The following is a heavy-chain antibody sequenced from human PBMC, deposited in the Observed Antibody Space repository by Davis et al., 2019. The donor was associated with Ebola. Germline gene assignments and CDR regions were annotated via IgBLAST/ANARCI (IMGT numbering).Heavy chain of an antibody. CDR3: ARVEYSNYGAYFDY. J-gene: IGHJ4*02. Sequence: GGSLRLSCAASGFTFSDYYMSWIRQAPGKGLEWVSYISSSGSTIYYAGSVKGRFTISRDNAKNSLYLQMNSLRAEDTAVYYCARVEYSNYGAYFDYWGQGTLVTVSS. D-gene: IGHD4-11*01. CDR2: ISSSGSTI. CDR1: GFTFSDYY. V-gene: IGHV3-11*01.